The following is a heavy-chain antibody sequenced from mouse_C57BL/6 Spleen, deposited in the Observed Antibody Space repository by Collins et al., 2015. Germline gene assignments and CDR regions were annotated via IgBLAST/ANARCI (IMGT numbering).Heavy chain of an antibody. CDR3: AREGYGNYEKAWFAY. CDR2: IYPGNGDT. CDR1: GYTFTSYN. Sequence: QAYLQQSGAELVRPGASVKMSCKASGYTFTSYNMHWVKQTPRQGLEWIGAIYPGNGDTSYNQKFKGKATLTVDKSSSTAYMELSSLTSEDSAVYFCAREGYGNYEKAWFAYWGQGTLVTVSA. J-gene: IGHJ3*01. D-gene: IGHD2-10*02. V-gene: IGHV1-12*01.